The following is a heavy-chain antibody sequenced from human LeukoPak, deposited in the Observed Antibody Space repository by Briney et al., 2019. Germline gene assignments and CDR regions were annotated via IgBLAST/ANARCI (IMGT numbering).Heavy chain of an antibody. D-gene: IGHD5-24*01. CDR2: INPNTGGT. V-gene: IGHV1-2*06. CDR1: GYTFTGYY. Sequence: ASVKVSCKASGYTFTGYYMHWERQAPGQGLEWMGRINPNTGGTNYAQKFQGRITTTRDTSISTAYMELSSLTSDDTAVYYCATLQDGHSSYYFDYWGQGTLVTVSS. CDR3: ATLQDGHSSYYFDY. J-gene: IGHJ4*02.